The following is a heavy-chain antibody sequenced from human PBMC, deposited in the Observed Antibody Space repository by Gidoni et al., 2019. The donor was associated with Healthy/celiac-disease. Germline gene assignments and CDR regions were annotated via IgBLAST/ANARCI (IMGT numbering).Heavy chain of an antibody. J-gene: IGHJ5*02. CDR1: VSPFRSDW. D-gene: IGHD3-22*01. Sequence: VLLVESGSGLVEPGGSWGRSWSSSVSPFRSDWKSWVRQAPGKGLEWVANIKKEGSEKYYVDSVKGRFTIARDNAKNSLYLQMNSLRAEDTAVYYCARDRHYYDSTWFDPWGQGTLVTVSS. CDR2: IKKEGSEK. V-gene: IGHV3-7*01. CDR3: ARDRHYYDSTWFDP.